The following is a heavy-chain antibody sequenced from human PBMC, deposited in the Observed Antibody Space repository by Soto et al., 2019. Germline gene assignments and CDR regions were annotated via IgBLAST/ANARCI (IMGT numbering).Heavy chain of an antibody. J-gene: IGHJ6*02. Sequence: GASVKVSCKTSGFTFTNSAIQWVRQARGQRLEWLGWIVVGSGRTDYAQKFQERLTITRDMSTTTAYMELSSLRSEDTAVYYCARAPSAPLSYDSSGSSTRSEQYYYGMDVRAQRTTVTVSS. CDR1: GFTFTNSA. V-gene: IGHV1-58*02. D-gene: IGHD3-22*01. CDR3: ARAPSAPLSYDSSGSSTRSEQYYYGMDV. CDR2: IVVGSGRT.